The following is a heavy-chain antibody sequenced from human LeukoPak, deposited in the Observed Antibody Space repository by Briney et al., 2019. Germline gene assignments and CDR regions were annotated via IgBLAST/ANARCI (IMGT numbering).Heavy chain of an antibody. J-gene: IGHJ4*02. CDR1: GDSVSSNSAA. V-gene: IGHV6-1*01. D-gene: IGHD3-22*01. Sequence: QTLSLTCAISGDSVSSNSAAWNWIRQSPSRGLEWLGRTYYRSKWYNDYAVSVKSRITINPDTSKNQFSLKLSSVTAADTAVYYCARDGRSDYYYDSSGNFDYWGQGTLVTVSS. CDR2: TYYRSKWYN. CDR3: ARDGRSDYYYDSSGNFDY.